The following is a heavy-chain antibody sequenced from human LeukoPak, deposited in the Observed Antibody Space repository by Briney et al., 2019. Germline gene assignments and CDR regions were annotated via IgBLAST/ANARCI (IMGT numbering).Heavy chain of an antibody. CDR1: GGPFSGYY. Sequence: SETLSLTCAVYGGPFSGYYWSWIRQPPGKGLEWIGEINHSGSTNYNPSLKSRVTISVDTSKNQFSLKLSSVTAADTAVYYCARERVVTMIVVVPGGFDPWGQGTLVTVSS. CDR3: ARERVVTMIVVVPGGFDP. J-gene: IGHJ5*02. D-gene: IGHD3-22*01. CDR2: INHSGST. V-gene: IGHV4-34*01.